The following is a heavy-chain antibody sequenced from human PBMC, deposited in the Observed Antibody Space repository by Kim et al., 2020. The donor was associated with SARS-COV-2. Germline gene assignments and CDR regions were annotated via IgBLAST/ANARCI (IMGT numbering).Heavy chain of an antibody. Sequence: SVKVSCKASGGTFSSYAISWVRQAPGQGLEWMGGIIPIFGTANYAQKFQGRVTITADESTSTAYMELSSLRSEDTAVYYCAREYYYDSSGNNWFDPWGQGTLVTVSS. CDR3: AREYYYDSSGNNWFDP. D-gene: IGHD3-22*01. CDR2: IIPIFGTA. J-gene: IGHJ5*02. CDR1: GGTFSSYA. V-gene: IGHV1-69*13.